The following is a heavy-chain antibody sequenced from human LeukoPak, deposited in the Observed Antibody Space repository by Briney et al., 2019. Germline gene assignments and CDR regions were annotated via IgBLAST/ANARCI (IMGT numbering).Heavy chain of an antibody. Sequence: SETLSLTCTVSGVSISDYYWSWIRQPPGKGLEWIGYMFNSGTTKYNPSLKSRVTILVEMPKNQFSLKLNSVTAADRAMYYCARGGYGLAFEYWGQGTLVTVSS. CDR3: ARGGYGLAFEY. CDR2: MFNSGTT. V-gene: IGHV4-59*01. D-gene: IGHD3-10*01. J-gene: IGHJ4*02. CDR1: GVSISDYY.